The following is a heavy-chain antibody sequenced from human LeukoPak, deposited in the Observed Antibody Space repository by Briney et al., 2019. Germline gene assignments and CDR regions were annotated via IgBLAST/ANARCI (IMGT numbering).Heavy chain of an antibody. D-gene: IGHD3-22*01. Sequence: SVTLSLTCTVSGGSISSHYWSWIRQPPGKELEWIGYIYYSGSTNYNPSLKSRVTISVDTSKNQFSLKLSSVTASDTAVDYCARVSFDSRGENYFDYWGQGTLVTVSS. J-gene: IGHJ4*02. CDR1: GGSISSHY. CDR3: ARVSFDSRGENYFDY. V-gene: IGHV4-59*11. CDR2: IYYSGST.